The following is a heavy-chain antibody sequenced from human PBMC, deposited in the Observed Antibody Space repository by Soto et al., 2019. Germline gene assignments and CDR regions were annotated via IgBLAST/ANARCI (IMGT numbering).Heavy chain of an antibody. CDR1: GFTFSSYW. CDR2: INSDGSST. J-gene: IGHJ4*02. Sequence: PGGSLRLSCAASGFTFSSYWMHWVRQAPGKGLVWVSRINSDGSSTSYADSVKGRFTISRDNAKNTLYLQMNSLRAEDTAVYYCASGSAAGTIFDYWGQGTLVTVSS. D-gene: IGHD6-13*01. CDR3: ASGSAAGTIFDY. V-gene: IGHV3-74*01.